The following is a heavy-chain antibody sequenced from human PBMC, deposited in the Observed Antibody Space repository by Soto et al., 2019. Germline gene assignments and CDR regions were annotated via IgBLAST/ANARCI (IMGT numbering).Heavy chain of an antibody. J-gene: IGHJ6*02. CDR2: TYYRSKWYN. Sequence: SQTLSLTCAISWDSLSSNSAALNWIKPSQTRGLEWLGRTYYRSKWYNDYAVSVKSRIPINPDTSKNQFSLQLNSVTPEDTAVYYCARDPPRAYYYDSSGYYYSPEPYYGMDVWGQGTTVTVSS. CDR3: ARDPPRAYYYDSSGYYYSPEPYYGMDV. V-gene: IGHV6-1*01. CDR1: WDSLSSNSAA. D-gene: IGHD3-22*01.